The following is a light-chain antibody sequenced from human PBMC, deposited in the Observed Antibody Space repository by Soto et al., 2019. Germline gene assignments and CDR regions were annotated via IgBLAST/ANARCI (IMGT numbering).Light chain of an antibody. CDR1: QSVSSS. CDR2: GAS. CDR3: KQYNNWWT. V-gene: IGKV3-15*01. J-gene: IGKJ1*01. Sequence: EIVMTQSPATLSVSPGARATLSCRASQSVSSSLAWYQQKPGQAPRLLIYGASTRATGIPARFSGSGSGTEFTLTISSLQSEDFAVYYCKQYNNWWTFGQGNKVDIK.